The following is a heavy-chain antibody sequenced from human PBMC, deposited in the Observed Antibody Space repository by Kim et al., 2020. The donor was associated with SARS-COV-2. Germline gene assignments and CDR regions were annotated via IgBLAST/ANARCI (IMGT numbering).Heavy chain of an antibody. CDR2: IKQDGSEK. CDR1: GFTFSSYW. Sequence: GGSLRLSCAASGFTFSSYWMSWVRQAPGKGLEWVANIKQDGSEKYYVDSVKGRFTISRDNAKNSLYLQMNSLRAEDTAVYYCARDQSGGRYYDFWSGNIQGGMDVWGQGTTVTVSS. CDR3: ARDQSGGRYYDFWSGNIQGGMDV. D-gene: IGHD3-3*01. V-gene: IGHV3-7*01. J-gene: IGHJ6*02.